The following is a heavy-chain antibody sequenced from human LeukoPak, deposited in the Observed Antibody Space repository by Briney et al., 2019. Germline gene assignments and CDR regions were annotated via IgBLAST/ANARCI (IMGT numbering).Heavy chain of an antibody. V-gene: IGHV4-61*08. CDR2: IYYSGST. CDR1: GGSISSGVYS. D-gene: IGHD3-16*02. CDR3: AAEDGGSYRPGQLGFDP. J-gene: IGHJ5*02. Sequence: SQTLSLTYAVSGGSISSGVYSWSWVRQPPGKGLEWIGYIYYSGSTSYNPSLKSRVTISVDTSKNQFSLKLSSVTAADTAVYYCAAEDGGSYRPGQLGFDPWGQGTLVTVSS.